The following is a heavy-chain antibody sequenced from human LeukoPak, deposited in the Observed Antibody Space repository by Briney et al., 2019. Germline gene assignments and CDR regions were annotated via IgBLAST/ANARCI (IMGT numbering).Heavy chain of an antibody. CDR3: AKDREWFGELLYDY. Sequence: EGSLRLSCAASGFTFSSYAMSWVRQAPGKGLEWVSAISGSGGSTYYADSVKGRFTISRDNSKNTLYLQMNSLRAEDTAVYYCAKDREWFGELLYDYWGQGTLVTVSS. CDR2: ISGSGGST. J-gene: IGHJ4*02. CDR1: GFTFSSYA. V-gene: IGHV3-23*01. D-gene: IGHD3-10*01.